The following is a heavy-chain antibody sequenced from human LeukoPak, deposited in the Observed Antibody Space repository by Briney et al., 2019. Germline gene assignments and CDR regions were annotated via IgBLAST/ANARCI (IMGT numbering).Heavy chain of an antibody. J-gene: IGHJ4*02. CDR1: GGTFISYA. CDR2: IIPIFGTA. V-gene: IGHV1-69*13. D-gene: IGHD1-26*01. Sequence: SVKVSCKASGGTFISYAISWVRQAPGQGLEWMGGIIPIFGTANYAQKFQGRVTITADESTSTAYMELSSLRSEDTAVYYCARGGGSYSNFDYWGQGTLVTVSS. CDR3: ARGGGSYSNFDY.